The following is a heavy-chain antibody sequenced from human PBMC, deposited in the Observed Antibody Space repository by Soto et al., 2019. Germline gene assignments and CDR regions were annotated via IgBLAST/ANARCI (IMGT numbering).Heavy chain of an antibody. D-gene: IGHD2-2*01. V-gene: IGHV4-34*01. CDR1: GGSFSGYY. J-gene: IGHJ6*03. CDR3: ARGGGDIVVVPAAIYMDV. CDR2: INHSGST. Sequence: SETLSLTCAVYGGSFSGYYWSWIRQPPGKGLEWIGEINHSGSTNYNPSLKSRVTISVDTSKNQFSLKLSSVTAADTAVYYCARGGGDIVVVPAAIYMDVWGKGTTVTVSS.